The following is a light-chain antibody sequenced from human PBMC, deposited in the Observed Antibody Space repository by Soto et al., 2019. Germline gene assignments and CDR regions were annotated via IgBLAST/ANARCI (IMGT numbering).Light chain of an antibody. CDR3: MIWHSSAVV. V-gene: IGLV5-45*02. Sequence: QSVPTQPSSLSASPGASASLTCTLRSGINVGTYRIYWYQQKPGSPPQYLLRYKSDSDKQQGSGVPSRFSGSKDASANAGILLISGLQSEDEADYYCMIWHSSAVVFGGGTKLTVL. J-gene: IGLJ2*01. CDR1: SGINVGTYR. CDR2: YKSDSDK.